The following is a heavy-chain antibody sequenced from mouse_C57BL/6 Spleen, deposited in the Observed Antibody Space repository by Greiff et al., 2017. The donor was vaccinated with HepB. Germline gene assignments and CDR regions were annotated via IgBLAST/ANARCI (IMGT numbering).Heavy chain of an antibody. CDR1: GFTFSDFY. CDR2: SRNKANDYTT. J-gene: IGHJ4*01. D-gene: IGHD1-1*01. Sequence: EVKVVESGGGLVQSGRSLRLSCATSGFTFSDFYMEWVRQAPGKGLEWIAASRNKANDYTTEYSASVKGRFIVSRDTSQSILYLQMNALRAEDTAIYYCARDYYGSSYVYAMDYWGQGTSVTVSS. CDR3: ARDYYGSSYVYAMDY. V-gene: IGHV7-1*01.